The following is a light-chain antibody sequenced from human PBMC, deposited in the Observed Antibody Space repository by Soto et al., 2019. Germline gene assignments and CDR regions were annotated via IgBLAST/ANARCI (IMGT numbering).Light chain of an antibody. CDR3: QQYNSWPLT. CDR2: DAS. V-gene: IGKV3-15*01. CDR1: QSVSSN. Sequence: EIVMTQSPATLSVSPGERATITCRASQSVSSNLAWYQQKPGQAPRLLIYDASTRATGIPSRFSGSGSGTEFTLTITSLQPEDFAVYYCQQYNSWPLTFGGETKVEIK. J-gene: IGKJ4*01.